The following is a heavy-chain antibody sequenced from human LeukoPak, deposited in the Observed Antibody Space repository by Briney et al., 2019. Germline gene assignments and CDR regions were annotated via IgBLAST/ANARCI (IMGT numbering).Heavy chain of an antibody. CDR3: ARDQGSSGWSDFDY. V-gene: IGHV1-2*02. D-gene: IGHD6-19*01. CDR1: GYTFTGYY. Sequence: GASVKVSCKASGYTFTGYYIHWVRQAPGQGLEWMGWINPDSGGTNYAQKFQGRDTMIRDTSFSTAYMELSRLTYDDTAVYYCARDQGSSGWSDFDYWGQGTLVTVSS. CDR2: INPDSGGT. J-gene: IGHJ4*02.